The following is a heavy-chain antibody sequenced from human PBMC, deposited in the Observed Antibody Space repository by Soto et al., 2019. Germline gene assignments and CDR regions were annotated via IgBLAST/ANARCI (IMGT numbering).Heavy chain of an antibody. V-gene: IGHV3-23*01. CDR1: GSPCNYYC. CDR3: SNGAVRTIIPYGLDY. Sequence: GGPLRPSCAAAGSPCNYYCIRLVRQTPGKGLEWVATVSGSGGGTYYADSVKGRFTISRVNSKNTMYLQMSNLRAEDTAVYCFSNGAVRTIIPYGLDYWGQGTGVTVSA. CDR2: VSGSGGGT. D-gene: IGHD5-12*01. J-gene: IGHJ4*01.